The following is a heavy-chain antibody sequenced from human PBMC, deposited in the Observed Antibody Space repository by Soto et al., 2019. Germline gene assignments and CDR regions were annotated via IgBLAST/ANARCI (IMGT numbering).Heavy chain of an antibody. CDR2: INHSGST. V-gene: IGHV4-34*01. J-gene: IGHJ4*02. Sequence: ASETLSHTYAVEGGYCGGYDGSWIRQPPGKGLEWIGEINHSGSTNYNPSLKSRVTISVDTSKNQFSLKLSSVTAADTAVYYCARALRGYSYGYSFDYWGQGTLVTVSS. CDR3: ARALRGYSYGYSFDY. CDR1: GGYCGGYD. D-gene: IGHD5-18*01.